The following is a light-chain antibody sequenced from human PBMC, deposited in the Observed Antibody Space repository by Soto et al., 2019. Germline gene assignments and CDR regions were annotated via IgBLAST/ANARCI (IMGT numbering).Light chain of an antibody. J-gene: IGKJ3*01. CDR1: QSVSSSY. Sequence: EIVLTQSPGTLSLSPGERATLSCRASQSVSSSYLAWYQQKPGQAPRLPIYGASSRATGIPDRFSGSGSGTDFTLTISRLEPEDFAVYYCQQSYSTFTFGPGTKVDIK. CDR3: QQSYSTFT. CDR2: GAS. V-gene: IGKV3-20*01.